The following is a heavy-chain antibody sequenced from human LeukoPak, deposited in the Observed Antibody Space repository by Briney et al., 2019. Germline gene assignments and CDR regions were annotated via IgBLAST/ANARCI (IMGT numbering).Heavy chain of an antibody. V-gene: IGHV1-2*02. J-gene: IGHJ4*02. CDR1: GYTFTGYY. CDR2: INPKSGGT. CDR3: AIVRYFDWLSFDY. D-gene: IGHD3-9*01. Sequence: ASVKVSCKASGYTFTGYYMYWVRQAPGQGLEWMGWINPKSGGTNYAQKFQGRVTMTRDTSISTAYMELSRLRSDDTAVYYCAIVRYFDWLSFDYWGQGTLVTVSS.